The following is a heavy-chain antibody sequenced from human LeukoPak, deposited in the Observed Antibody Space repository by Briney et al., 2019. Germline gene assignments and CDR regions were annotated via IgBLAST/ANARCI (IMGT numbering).Heavy chain of an antibody. D-gene: IGHD5-18*01. CDR2: IYYSGST. Sequence: SETLSLTCAVYGGSFSGYYWSWIRQPPGKGVEGIGSIYYSGSTYYNPSLKSRVTISVDTSKNQFSLKLSSVTAADTAVYYCARVKPTEGIQLWGSFDYWGQGTLVTVSS. J-gene: IGHJ4*02. V-gene: IGHV4-34*01. CDR1: GGSFSGYY. CDR3: ARVKPTEGIQLWGSFDY.